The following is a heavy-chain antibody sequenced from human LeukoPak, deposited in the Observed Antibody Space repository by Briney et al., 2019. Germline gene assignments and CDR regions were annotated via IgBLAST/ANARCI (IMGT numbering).Heavy chain of an antibody. V-gene: IGHV4-59*11. D-gene: IGHD3-22*01. CDR1: GGSISSHY. J-gene: IGHJ5*02. Sequence: KPSETLSLTCTVSGGSISSHYWSWIRQPPGKGLEWIGYIYYSGSTNYNPSLKSRVTISVDTSKNQYSLKLSSVTAADTAVYYCARDGAYYDSSVRWFDPWGQGTLVTVSS. CDR3: ARDGAYYDSSVRWFDP. CDR2: IYYSGST.